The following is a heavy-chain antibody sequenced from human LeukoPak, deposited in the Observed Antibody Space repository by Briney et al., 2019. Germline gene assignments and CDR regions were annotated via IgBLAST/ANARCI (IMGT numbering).Heavy chain of an antibody. Sequence: SETLSLTCTVSGGSISSSSYYWGWIRQPPGKGLEWIGSIYYSGSTYYNPSLKSRVTISVDTSKNQFSLKLSSVTAADTAVYYCARQGIAAAGTQADDAFDIWGQGTMVTVSS. CDR3: ARQGIAAAGTQADDAFDI. CDR2: IYYSGST. J-gene: IGHJ3*02. D-gene: IGHD6-13*01. V-gene: IGHV4-39*01. CDR1: GGSISSSSYY.